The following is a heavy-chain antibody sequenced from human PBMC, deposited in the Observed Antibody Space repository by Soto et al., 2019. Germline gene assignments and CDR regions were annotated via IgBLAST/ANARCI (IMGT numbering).Heavy chain of an antibody. CDR3: AREGSYSAYNFAHGIQLWSFDF. D-gene: IGHD5-12*01. CDR1: GGSINTFY. V-gene: IGHV4-4*07. CDR2: IFSSGST. Sequence: KPSETLSLTCTVSGGSINTFYWSWVRQPAGKGLEWIGRIFSSGSTSFNPSLESQVAMSVDTSKNHFSLNLSSVTAAGMAVYYCAREGSYSAYNFAHGIQLWSFDFWGQGALVTVSS. J-gene: IGHJ4*02.